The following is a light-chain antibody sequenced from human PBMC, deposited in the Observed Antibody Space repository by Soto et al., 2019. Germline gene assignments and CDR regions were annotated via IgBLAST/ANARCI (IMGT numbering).Light chain of an antibody. CDR1: QSISHF. CDR3: QETYSGPVT. Sequence: DIQMTQFPSSLSASVGDRVTITCRSSQSISHFINWYQQKPGKAPKFLIYAASTLQSGVPSRFSGSGSGTEFTLTISSLQPEDFATYYCQETYSGPVTFGGGTKVEI. CDR2: AAS. V-gene: IGKV1-39*01. J-gene: IGKJ4*01.